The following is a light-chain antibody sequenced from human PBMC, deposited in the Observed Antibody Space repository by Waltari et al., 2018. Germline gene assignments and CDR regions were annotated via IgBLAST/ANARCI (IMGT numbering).Light chain of an antibody. CDR1: QAIFDS. V-gene: IGKV1-NL1*01. J-gene: IGKJ3*01. CDR2: ATS. CDR3: QQYSGSLPTT. Sequence: DIQITQSPSSLSASVGDRVTITCRASQAIFDSLAWYQQKPGKAPKPLLYATSILASGVPSRFSGSVSGTDYTLAINNLQTEDVATYFCQQYSGSLPTTFGPGTRLALK.